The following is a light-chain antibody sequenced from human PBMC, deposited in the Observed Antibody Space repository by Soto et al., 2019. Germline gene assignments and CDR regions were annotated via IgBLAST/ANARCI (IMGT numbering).Light chain of an antibody. J-gene: IGKJ1*01. V-gene: IGKV3-15*01. Sequence: EIVLTQSPGTLSLSPRERATHSRTASQSVSSNYLAWYQQKPGQAPRLLIFGASTRAPGIPARFSGSGSGTEFTLTISSLQSEDFAVYYCQQYNNWPWTLGQGTKVDIK. CDR1: QSVSSN. CDR3: QQYNNWPWT. CDR2: GAS.